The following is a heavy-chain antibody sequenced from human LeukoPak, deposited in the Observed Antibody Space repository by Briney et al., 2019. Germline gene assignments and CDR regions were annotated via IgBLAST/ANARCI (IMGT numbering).Heavy chain of an antibody. V-gene: IGHV3-30*04. CDR1: GFTFSSYA. Sequence: GGSLRLSCAASGFTFSSYAMHWVRQAPGKGLEWVAVISYDGSNKYYADSVKGRFTISRDNSKNTLYLQMNSLRAEDTAVYYCARGGYQLLSPAGCWGQGTLVTVSS. CDR2: ISYDGSNK. J-gene: IGHJ4*02. D-gene: IGHD2-2*01. CDR3: ARGGYQLLSPAGC.